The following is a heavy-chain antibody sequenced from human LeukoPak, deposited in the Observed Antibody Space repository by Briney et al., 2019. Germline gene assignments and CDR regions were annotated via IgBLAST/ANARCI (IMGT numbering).Heavy chain of an antibody. CDR1: GFTFSSYW. V-gene: IGHV3-74*01. CDR3: ARGGTYYDFWSGYILDP. J-gene: IGHJ5*02. D-gene: IGHD3-3*01. Sequence: GGSLRLSCAASGFTFSSYWMHWVRQAPGKGLVWVSRINSDGSSTSYADSVKGRFTISRDNAKNTLYLQMNSLRAEDTAVYYCARGGTYYDFWSGYILDPWGQGTLVTVSS. CDR2: INSDGSST.